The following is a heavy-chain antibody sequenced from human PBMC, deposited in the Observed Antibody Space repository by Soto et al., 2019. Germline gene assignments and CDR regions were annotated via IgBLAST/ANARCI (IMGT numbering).Heavy chain of an antibody. Sequence: QVQLVQSGAEVKKPGASVEVSCKASGYTFTGYYMHWVRQAPGQGLEWMGWINPNSGGTNYAQKFQGRVTMNRDRSISTAYMELSRVSSYDSAVYYCAREGGVAGPVEGFYYYYGMDVWGQGTTVTVSS. V-gene: IGHV1-2*02. CDR2: INPNSGGT. CDR1: GYTFTGYY. D-gene: IGHD6-19*01. J-gene: IGHJ6*02. CDR3: AREGGVAGPVEGFYYYYGMDV.